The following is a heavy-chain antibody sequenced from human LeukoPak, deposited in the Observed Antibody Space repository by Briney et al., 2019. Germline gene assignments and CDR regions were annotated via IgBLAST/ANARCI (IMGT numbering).Heavy chain of an antibody. CDR2: INHSGST. CDR1: GVSFSGYY. V-gene: IGHV4-34*01. Sequence: SETLSLTCAVYGVSFSGYYWSWIRQPPGKGLEWIGEINHSGSTNYNPSLKSGVTISVDKSKNQFSLKLSSVTAADTAVYYCAREGGYSSSSKFFDYWGQGTLVTVSS. J-gene: IGHJ4*02. D-gene: IGHD6-6*01. CDR3: AREGGYSSSSKFFDY.